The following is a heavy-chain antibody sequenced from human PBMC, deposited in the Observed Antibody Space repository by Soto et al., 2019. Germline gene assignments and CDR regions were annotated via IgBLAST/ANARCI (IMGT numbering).Heavy chain of an antibody. J-gene: IGHJ2*01. V-gene: IGHV5-51*01. CDR2: IYPGDSDI. CDR3: ARFRAPRRQLISMSFHL. Sequence: PGESLKISCKASGYDFTNYWIAWVRQTPGRGLEWMGMIYPGDSDIRYNPSFRGRVTISADKSITSAFVQWGSLKASDSAIYYCARFRAPRRQLISMSFHLW. CDR1: GYDFTNYW. D-gene: IGHD6-13*01.